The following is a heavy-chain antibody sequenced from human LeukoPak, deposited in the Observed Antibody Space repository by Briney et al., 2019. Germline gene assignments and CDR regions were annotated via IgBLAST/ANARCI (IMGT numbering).Heavy chain of an antibody. J-gene: IGHJ4*02. D-gene: IGHD2-2*01. CDR2: ISGSGGST. Sequence: PGGSLRLSCAASGFTFSSYAMSWVRQAPGKGLEWVSAISGSGGSTYYADSAKGRFTISRDNSKNTLYLQMNSLRAEDTAVYYCAKGTEPFNIVVVPAATLFDYWGQGTLVTVSS. CDR3: AKGTEPFNIVVVPAATLFDY. CDR1: GFTFSSYA. V-gene: IGHV3-23*01.